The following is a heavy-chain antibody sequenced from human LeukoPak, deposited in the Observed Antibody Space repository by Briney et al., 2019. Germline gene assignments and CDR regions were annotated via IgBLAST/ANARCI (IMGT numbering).Heavy chain of an antibody. J-gene: IGHJ6*04. D-gene: IGHD2/OR15-2a*01. CDR3: ARGNSRGLGAFDV. Sequence: GGSLRLSCAASGFTFSSYSMNWVRQAPGKGLEWVSSISSSSSYIYYADSVKGRFTISRDNAKNSLYLQMNSLRAEDTAVYYCARGNSRGLGAFDVWGKGTTVTVSS. CDR2: ISSSSSYI. CDR1: GFTFSSYS. V-gene: IGHV3-21*01.